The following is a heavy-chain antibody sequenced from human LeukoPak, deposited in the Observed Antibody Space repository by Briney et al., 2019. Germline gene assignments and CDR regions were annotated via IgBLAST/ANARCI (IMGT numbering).Heavy chain of an antibody. J-gene: IGHJ5*02. CDR1: GGSFSGYY. D-gene: IGHD2-15*01. V-gene: IGHV4-34*01. CDR3: ARDVDATSGWFDP. Sequence: PSEILSLTCAVYGGSFSGYYWSWVRQPPGKGLEWIGGINHSRTTNYNPSLKSRVAISVDTSKNQFSLKLSSVTAADTAVYYCARDVDATSGWFDPWGQGTLVTVSS. CDR2: INHSRTT.